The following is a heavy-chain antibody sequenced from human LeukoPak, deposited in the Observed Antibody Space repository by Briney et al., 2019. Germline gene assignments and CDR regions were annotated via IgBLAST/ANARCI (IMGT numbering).Heavy chain of an antibody. CDR1: GFTFNSYS. D-gene: IGHD6-13*01. CDR2: ITSHGTYI. CDR3: ARGAAAGLNWFDT. V-gene: IGHV3-21*01. Sequence: GGSLRLSCAASGFTFNSYSMHWVRQAPGKGLEWDSSITSHGTYIYHADSMKGRFTISRDNAKNSLYLQMNSLRAEDTAVYSCARGAAAGLNWFDTWGRGTQVTVSS. J-gene: IGHJ5*02.